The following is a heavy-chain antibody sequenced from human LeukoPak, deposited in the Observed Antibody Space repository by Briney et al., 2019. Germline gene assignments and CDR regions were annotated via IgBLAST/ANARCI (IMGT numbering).Heavy chain of an antibody. CDR3: ARDLGTDTGYTNRFDL. CDR2: IGNNFKT. J-gene: IGHJ5*02. V-gene: IGHV3-13*01. Sequence: GGSLRLSCTASGFTFSAFEMHWVRQPTGKGLEWVSAIGNNFKTYYLDSVRGRFTISRENGKNSVYLQMNNLRAGDTAVYYCARDLGTDTGYTNRFDLWGRGTLVTVSS. CDR1: GFTFSAFE. D-gene: IGHD5-12*01.